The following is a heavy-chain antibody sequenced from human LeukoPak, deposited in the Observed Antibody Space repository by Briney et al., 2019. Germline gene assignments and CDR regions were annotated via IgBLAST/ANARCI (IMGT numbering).Heavy chain of an antibody. V-gene: IGHV1-69*13. CDR3: ARATEGRPNYYDSSGYYFY. D-gene: IGHD3-22*01. Sequence: ASVKVSCKASGGTFSRYAFSWVRQAPGQGLEWMGGIIPIFGTAKYAQKFQGRLTITADEFTSTAYMELSSLKSDDTAVYFCARATEGRPNYYDSSGYYFYWGQGTLVAVSS. CDR1: GGTFSRYA. CDR2: IIPIFGTA. J-gene: IGHJ4*02.